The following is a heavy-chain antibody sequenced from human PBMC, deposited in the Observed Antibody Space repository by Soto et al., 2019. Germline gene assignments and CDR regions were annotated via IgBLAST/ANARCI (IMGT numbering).Heavy chain of an antibody. V-gene: IGHV3-23*01. J-gene: IGHJ4*02. CDR3: AKVPVGATGRFDY. D-gene: IGHD1-26*01. Sequence: GGSLRLSCAGSGFTFSNYAMSWVRQAPGKGLAWVSAISGSGGSTYYADSVKGRFTISRDNSKNTLYLQMNSLRAEDTALYYCAKVPVGATGRFDYWGQGTPVTAPQ. CDR1: GFTFSNYA. CDR2: ISGSGGST.